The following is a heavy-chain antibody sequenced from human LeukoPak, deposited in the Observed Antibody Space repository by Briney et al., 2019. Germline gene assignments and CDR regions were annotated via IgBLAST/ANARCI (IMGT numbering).Heavy chain of an antibody. Sequence: PGGSLRLSCAASGFTFDDYAMHWVRQAPGKGLEWVSGISWNSGSIGYADSVKGRFTISRDNAKNSLYLQMNSLRAEDTALYYCAKGWGSYGGRVDYWGQGTLVTVSS. D-gene: IGHD3-16*01. CDR2: ISWNSGSI. CDR3: AKGWGSYGGRVDY. CDR1: GFTFDDYA. V-gene: IGHV3-9*01. J-gene: IGHJ4*02.